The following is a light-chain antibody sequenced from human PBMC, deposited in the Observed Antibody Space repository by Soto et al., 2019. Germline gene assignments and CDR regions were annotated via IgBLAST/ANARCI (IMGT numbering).Light chain of an antibody. CDR1: SGHSTYA. V-gene: IGLV4-69*01. CDR2: VNSDGSH. J-gene: IGLJ3*02. Sequence: QSVLTQSPSASASLGASVKLTCTLSSGHSTYAIAWHQQQPEKGPRYLMKVNSDGSHTKGDGIPDRFSGSSSGAERYLTISRLQSEDEADYYCQTWGTGDWVFGGGTKLTVL. CDR3: QTWGTGDWV.